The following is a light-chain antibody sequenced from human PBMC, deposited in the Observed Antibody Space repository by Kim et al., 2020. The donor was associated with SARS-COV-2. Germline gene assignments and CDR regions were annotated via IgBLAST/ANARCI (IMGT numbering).Light chain of an antibody. CDR1: NIGSKN. J-gene: IGLJ2*01. V-gene: IGLV3-9*01. CDR2: RDS. CDR3: QVWDSSTVV. Sequence: SYELTQPLSVSVALGQTARITCGGNNIGSKNVHWYKQKPGQAPVLVIYRDSNRPSGIPERFSGSNSGNTATLPISRAQAGDEADYYCQVWDSSTVVFCGGTQLTVL.